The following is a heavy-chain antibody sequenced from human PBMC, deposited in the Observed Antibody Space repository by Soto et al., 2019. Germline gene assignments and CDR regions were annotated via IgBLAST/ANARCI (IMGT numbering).Heavy chain of an antibody. CDR3: SRGLNKAALSFAY. Sequence: SETLSLTCTVSGGSISSGGYYWSWIRQHPGKGLEWIGYIYYSGGAYYSPSLKSRVTISVDTSKKQFSLKLSSVTAADTALYYCSRGLNKAALSFAYWGQGTLVTVSS. J-gene: IGHJ4*01. V-gene: IGHV4-31*03. D-gene: IGHD6-25*01. CDR1: GGSISSGGYY. CDR2: IYYSGGA.